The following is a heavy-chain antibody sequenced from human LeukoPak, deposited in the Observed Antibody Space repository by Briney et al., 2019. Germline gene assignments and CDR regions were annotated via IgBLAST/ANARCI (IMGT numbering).Heavy chain of an antibody. CDR1: GYTFTGYY. D-gene: IGHD3-9*01. Sequence: SLKVSCKASGYTFTGYYMHWVRQAPGQGLEWMGWINPNSGGTNYAQKFQGRVTMTRDTSISTAYMELRRLRSGGTAVYCCARDADVLRYFAPPTYWGQGTLVTVSS. CDR2: INPNSGGT. J-gene: IGHJ4*02. CDR3: ARDADVLRYFAPPTY. V-gene: IGHV1-2*02.